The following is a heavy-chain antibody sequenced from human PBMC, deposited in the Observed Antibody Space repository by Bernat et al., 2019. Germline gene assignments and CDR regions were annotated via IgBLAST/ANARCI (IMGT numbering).Heavy chain of an antibody. Sequence: QVQLVESGGGVVQPGRSLRLSCAASGFTFSSYAMHWVRQAPGKGLEWVAVISYDGSNKYYADSVKGRFTISRDNSKNTLYLQMNSLRAEDTAVYYWARAYYYDSSGVDYWGQGTLVTVSS. J-gene: IGHJ4*02. CDR1: GFTFSSYA. D-gene: IGHD3-22*01. CDR3: ARAYYYDSSGVDY. V-gene: IGHV3-30-3*01. CDR2: ISYDGSNK.